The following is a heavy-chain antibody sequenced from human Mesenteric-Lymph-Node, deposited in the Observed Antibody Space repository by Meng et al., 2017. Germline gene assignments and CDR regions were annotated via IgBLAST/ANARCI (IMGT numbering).Heavy chain of an antibody. D-gene: IGHD3-10*01. J-gene: IGHJ4*02. CDR2: INTNTGNP. Sequence: QVQQVQSGSELKQSGASVNVSCKASGYTFTSYAMNWVRQAPGKGLEWMGWINTNTGNPTYAQGFTGRFVFSLDTSVSTAYLQISSLKTEDTAVYYCARREAGLGELLKYWGQGTLVTVSS. CDR1: GYTFTSYA. V-gene: IGHV7-4-1*02. CDR3: ARREAGLGELLKY.